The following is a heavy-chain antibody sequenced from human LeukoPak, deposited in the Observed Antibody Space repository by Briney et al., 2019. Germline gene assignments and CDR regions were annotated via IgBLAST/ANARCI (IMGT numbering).Heavy chain of an antibody. CDR3: AREPDSSSEDDVFDI. Sequence: GGSLRLSCAAPGFTFSSYGMSWVRQAPGKGLEWVSAITATSSSPHDADSVQGRFTISRDNSKNSLYLEMNSLRAEDMAVYYCAREPDSSSEDDVFDIWGQGTMVTVSS. CDR1: GFTFSSYG. D-gene: IGHD4-11*01. V-gene: IGHV3-23*01. CDR2: ITATSSSP. J-gene: IGHJ3*02.